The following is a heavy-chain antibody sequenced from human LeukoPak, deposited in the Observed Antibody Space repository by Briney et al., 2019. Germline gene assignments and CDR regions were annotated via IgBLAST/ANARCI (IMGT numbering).Heavy chain of an antibody. D-gene: IGHD6-6*01. Sequence: AGGSLRLSCEASGFTLSNYGMHWVRQAPGKGLEWVAVIWYDGSNKYYADSVKGRFTISRDNSKNTLYLQMNSLGAEDTAVYYCAVMGGEHLVLDYWGQGTLVTVSS. V-gene: IGHV3-33*01. J-gene: IGHJ4*02. CDR1: GFTLSNYG. CDR3: AVMGGEHLVLDY. CDR2: IWYDGSNK.